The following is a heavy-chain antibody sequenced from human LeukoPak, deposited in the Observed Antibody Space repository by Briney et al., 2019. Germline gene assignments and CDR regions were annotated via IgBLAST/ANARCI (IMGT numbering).Heavy chain of an antibody. CDR1: GGSMTTYY. J-gene: IGHJ4*02. V-gene: IGHV4-59*08. CDR2: IYYSGST. D-gene: IGHD6-6*01. Sequence: PSETLSLTCTVSGGSMTTYYCNCIRQPPGKGLEWIAYIYYSGSTNYNPSLESRVTISVDTPKNQFSLKLSSVTAADTAVYYCARREISSSSLRYWGQGTLVTVSS. CDR3: ARREISSSSLRY.